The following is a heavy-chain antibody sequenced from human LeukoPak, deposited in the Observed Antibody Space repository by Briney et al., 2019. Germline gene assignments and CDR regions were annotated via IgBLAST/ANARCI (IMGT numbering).Heavy chain of an antibody. Sequence: PGGSLRLSCAASGFTFSSYWMHWVRQAPGKGLVWVSRINSDGSSTRYADSVKGRFTISRDNAKNTLYLQMNSLRADDTAVYYCARDRGSPEYCSSTSCPFDYWGQGTLVTVSS. CDR2: INSDGSST. CDR1: GFTFSSYW. D-gene: IGHD2-2*01. CDR3: ARDRGSPEYCSSTSCPFDY. J-gene: IGHJ4*02. V-gene: IGHV3-74*01.